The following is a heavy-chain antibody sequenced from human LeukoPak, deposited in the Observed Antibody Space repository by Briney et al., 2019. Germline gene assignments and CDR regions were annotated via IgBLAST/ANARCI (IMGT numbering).Heavy chain of an antibody. D-gene: IGHD4-23*01. CDR1: GGSFSGYY. J-gene: IGHJ5*02. CDR3: ARGTTGGSLWFDP. Sequence: SETLSLTCAVYGGSFSGYYWSWIRQPPGKGLEWIGEINHSGSTNYNPSLKSRVTISVDTSKNQFSLKLSSVTAADTAVYYCARGTTGGSLWFDPWGQGTLVTVFS. CDR2: INHSGST. V-gene: IGHV4-34*01.